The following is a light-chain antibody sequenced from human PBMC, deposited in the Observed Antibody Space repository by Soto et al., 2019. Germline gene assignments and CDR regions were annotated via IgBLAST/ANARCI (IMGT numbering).Light chain of an antibody. Sequence: QSALTQPASVSGSPGQSITISCTGTTSDVGGYDLVSWYQQRPGKVPKLLIYDVNKRPSGVSNRFSGSKSGITASLTISGLQAEDEADYFCCSYFGSTTFENVIFGGGTKVTVL. CDR2: DVN. V-gene: IGLV2-23*02. J-gene: IGLJ2*01. CDR1: TSDVGGYDL. CDR3: CSYFGSTTFENVI.